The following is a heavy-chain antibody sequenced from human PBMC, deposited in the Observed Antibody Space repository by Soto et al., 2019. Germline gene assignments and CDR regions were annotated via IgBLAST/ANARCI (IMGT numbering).Heavy chain of an antibody. J-gene: IGHJ4*02. CDR1: GYTFTSYG. CDR2: ISAYNGNT. D-gene: IGHD2-8*01. V-gene: IGHV1-18*01. Sequence: ASVKVSCKASGYTFTSYGISWVRQAPGQGLEWMGWISAYNGNTNYAQKLQGRVTMTTDTSTSTAYMELRSLRSDDTAVYYCARDAVIVLMVYATNYFDYWGQGTLVTVSS. CDR3: ARDAVIVLMVYATNYFDY.